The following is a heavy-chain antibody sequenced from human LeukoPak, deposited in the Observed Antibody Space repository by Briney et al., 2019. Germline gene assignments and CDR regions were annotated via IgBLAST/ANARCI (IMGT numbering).Heavy chain of an antibody. CDR3: ARGWLRLNDAFDI. D-gene: IGHD5-12*01. Sequence: SETLSLTCTVSGGSISSYYWSWIRQPPGKGLEWIGYIYYSGSTDYNPSLKSRVTMSVDTSKNQFSLKLSSVTAADTAVYYCARGWLRLNDAFDIWGQGTMVTVSS. V-gene: IGHV4-59*12. CDR2: IYYSGST. CDR1: GGSISSYY. J-gene: IGHJ3*02.